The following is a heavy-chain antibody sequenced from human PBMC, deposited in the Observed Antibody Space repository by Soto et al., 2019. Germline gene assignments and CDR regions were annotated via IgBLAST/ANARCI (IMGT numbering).Heavy chain of an antibody. CDR1: GFTFSSYS. V-gene: IGHV3-21*01. Sequence: GGSLRLSCAASGFTFSSYSMNWVRQAPGKGLEWVSSISSSSSYIYYADSVKGRFTISRDNTKNSLYLQMNSLRAEDTAVYYCARDPEGRDYDFWSGPPGGMDVWGQVTTVTVSS. J-gene: IGHJ6*02. CDR2: ISSSSSYI. CDR3: ARDPEGRDYDFWSGPPGGMDV. D-gene: IGHD3-3*01.